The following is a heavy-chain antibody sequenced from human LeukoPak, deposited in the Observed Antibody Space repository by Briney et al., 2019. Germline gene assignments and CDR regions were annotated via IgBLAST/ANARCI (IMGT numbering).Heavy chain of an antibody. J-gene: IGHJ4*02. V-gene: IGHV1-18*04. CDR2: ISAYNGNT. CDR3: ARGAWLLPLDY. CDR1: GYTFTSYG. D-gene: IGHD3-22*01. Sequence: ASVTVSFKASGYTFTSYGISWVRQAPGQGLEWMGWISAYNGNTNYAQKLQGRVTITTDTSTSTAYMELRSLRSDDTAVYYCARGAWLLPLDYWGQGTLVTVSS.